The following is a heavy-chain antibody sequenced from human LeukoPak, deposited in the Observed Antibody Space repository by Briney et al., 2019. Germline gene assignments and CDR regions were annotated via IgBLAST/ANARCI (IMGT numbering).Heavy chain of an antibody. CDR2: IYPGDSDT. D-gene: IGHD3-10*01. CDR3: ARWTYYYGSGSYPDAFDI. J-gene: IGHJ3*02. V-gene: IGHV5-51*01. Sequence: GESLKISCKGSGYSFTSYWIGWVRQMPGKSLEWMGIIYPGDSDTRYSPSFQGQVTISADKSISTAYLQWSSLKASDTAMYYCARWTYYYGSGSYPDAFDIWGQGTMVTVSS. CDR1: GYSFTSYW.